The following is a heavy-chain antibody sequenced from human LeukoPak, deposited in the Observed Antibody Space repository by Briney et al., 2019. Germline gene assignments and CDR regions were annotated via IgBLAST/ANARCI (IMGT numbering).Heavy chain of an antibody. Sequence: SETLSLTCTVSGGSISSYYWSWIRQPPGKGLEWIGYIYYSGSTNYNPSLKSRVTISVDTSKNQFSLKLSSVTAADTAVYYCARATYCSGGSCWGDYWGQGTLVTVSS. CDR2: IYYSGST. CDR3: ARATYCSGGSCWGDY. CDR1: GGSISSYY. V-gene: IGHV4-59*01. J-gene: IGHJ4*02. D-gene: IGHD2-15*01.